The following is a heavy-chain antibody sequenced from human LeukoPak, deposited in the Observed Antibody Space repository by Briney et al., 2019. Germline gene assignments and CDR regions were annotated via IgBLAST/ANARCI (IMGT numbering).Heavy chain of an antibody. CDR3: ARSGYGAEYFQH. CDR1: GGSISSGSHY. J-gene: IGHJ1*01. Sequence: SSETLSLTCTVSGGSISSGSHYWSWIRQPAGKGLEWIGSIYYSGSTYYNPSLKSRVTISVDTSKNQFSLKLSSVTAADTAVYYCARSGYGAEYFQHWGQGTLVTVSS. V-gene: IGHV4-39*07. CDR2: IYYSGST. D-gene: IGHD3-22*01.